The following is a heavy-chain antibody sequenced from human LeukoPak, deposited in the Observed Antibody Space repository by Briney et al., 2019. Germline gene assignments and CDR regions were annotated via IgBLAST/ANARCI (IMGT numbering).Heavy chain of an antibody. D-gene: IGHD3-10*01. CDR3: AREDYGSGSYYVY. CDR2: INPNSGGT. V-gene: IGHV1-2*02. J-gene: IGHJ4*02. CDR1: GYTFTGYY. Sequence: ASVKVSCKASGYTFTGYYVHWVRQAPGQGLEWMGWINPNSGGTNYAQKFQGRVTMTRDTSISTAYMELSRLRSDDTAVYYCAREDYGSGSYYVYWGQGTLVTVSS.